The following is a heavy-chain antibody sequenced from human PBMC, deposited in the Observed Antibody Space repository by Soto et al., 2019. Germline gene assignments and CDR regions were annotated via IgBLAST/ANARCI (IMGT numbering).Heavy chain of an antibody. CDR3: ARSMYAHYCSSTSCYPGFHYYYYMDV. V-gene: IGHV3-30*03. CDR1: GFTFSNYG. J-gene: IGHJ6*03. Sequence: QPGGSLRLSCAASGFTFSNYGMHWVRQAPGKGLERVAVISYDGSNKYYADSVKGRFTISRDNSKNTLYLQMNSLLAEDTAVYYCARSMYAHYCSSTSCYPGFHYYYYMDVWGKGTTVTVSS. D-gene: IGHD2-2*01. CDR2: ISYDGSNK.